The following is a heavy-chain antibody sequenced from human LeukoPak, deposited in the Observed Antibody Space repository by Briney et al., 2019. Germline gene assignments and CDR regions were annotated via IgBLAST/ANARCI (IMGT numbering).Heavy chain of an antibody. J-gene: IGHJ6*02. CDR3: AKDRMYYDILTGYYESGMDV. CDR1: RFTSSSDA. D-gene: IGHD3-9*01. V-gene: IGHV3-30*18. Sequence: RRSLRLSCAASRFTSSSDAMHWVPQAPGKGLEWGAVISYDGSNKYDADSVKGRFTISRDNSKNTLYLQMNSLRAEDTAVYYCAKDRMYYDILTGYYESGMDVWGQGTTVTVSS. CDR2: ISYDGSNK.